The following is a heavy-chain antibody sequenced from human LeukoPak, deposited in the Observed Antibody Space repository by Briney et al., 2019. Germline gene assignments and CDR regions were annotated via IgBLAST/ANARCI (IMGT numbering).Heavy chain of an antibody. D-gene: IGHD3-22*01. CDR3: ARELLLYYYDSSGYYDY. J-gene: IGHJ4*02. CDR1: GGSISSGGYY. V-gene: IGHV4-31*03. Sequence: SETLSLTCTVSGGSISSGGYYWSWIRQHPGKGLEWIGYIYYSGSTYYNPSLKSRVTISVDTPKNQFSLKLSSVTAADTAVYYCARELLLYYYDSSGYYDYWGQGTLVTVSS. CDR2: IYYSGST.